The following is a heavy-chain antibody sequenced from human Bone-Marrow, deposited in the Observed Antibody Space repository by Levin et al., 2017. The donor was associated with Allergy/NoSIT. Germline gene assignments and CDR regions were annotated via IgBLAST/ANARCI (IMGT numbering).Heavy chain of an antibody. CDR3: ARRQRWLQSPPFDY. CDR2: LYHSGST. CDR1: GGSISDTTYY. Sequence: GSLRLSCTVSGGSISDTTYYWSWIRQPPGRGLEWVATLYHSGSTYYNPSLKSRITTSVDTSKNQFSLKLNSVTAADTAVYYCARRQRWLQSPPFDYWGQGTLATVSS. J-gene: IGHJ4*02. V-gene: IGHV4-39*01. D-gene: IGHD5-24*01.